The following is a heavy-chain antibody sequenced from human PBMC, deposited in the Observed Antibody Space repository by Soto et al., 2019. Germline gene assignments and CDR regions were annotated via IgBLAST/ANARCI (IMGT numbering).Heavy chain of an antibody. J-gene: IGHJ4*02. CDR2: IQSDGSKK. CDR3: ARDFCRSPTCLDY. Sequence: QVQLVEFGGGVVQPGRSLRLSCAASGFTFRNYGMHWVRQAPGKGLEWVTAIQSDGSKKYYADSVKGRFTISRDDSKNALYMQMDSLRVEDTAVYYCARDFCRSPTCLDYWGQGTLVIVSS. D-gene: IGHD6-19*01. CDR1: GFTFRNYG. V-gene: IGHV3-33*01.